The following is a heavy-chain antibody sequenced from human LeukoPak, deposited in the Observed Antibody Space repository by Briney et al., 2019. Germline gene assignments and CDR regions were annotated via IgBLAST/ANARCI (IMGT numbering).Heavy chain of an antibody. CDR2: ILYDGTKT. D-gene: IGHD6-13*01. CDR1: RFTFSRYT. CDR3: ARGGRAAAGLDS. Sequence: PGGSLRLSCAASRFTFSRYTFHWVRQAPGRGLEWVAVILYDGTKTDYADSVKGRFTISRDNSNNTLFLQMNNVTAEDTAAYYCARGGRAAAGLDSWGQGTLVTVSS. J-gene: IGHJ4*02. V-gene: IGHV3-30-3*01.